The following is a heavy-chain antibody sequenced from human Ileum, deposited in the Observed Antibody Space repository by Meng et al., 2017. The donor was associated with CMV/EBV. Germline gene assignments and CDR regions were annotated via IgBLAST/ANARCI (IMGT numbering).Heavy chain of an antibody. Sequence: QVQLPEPAPGLAKPSEPLSLTCTVSGGSISSYYWSWIRQPAGKGLEWIGRIYTSGSTNYNPSLKSRVTISLDTSKNQFSLNLRSVTATDSAVYYCVRQVVAAPFDYWGQGALVTVSS. CDR2: IYTSGST. J-gene: IGHJ4*02. CDR3: VRQVVAAPFDY. D-gene: IGHD2-15*01. CDR1: GGSISSYY. V-gene: IGHV4-4*07.